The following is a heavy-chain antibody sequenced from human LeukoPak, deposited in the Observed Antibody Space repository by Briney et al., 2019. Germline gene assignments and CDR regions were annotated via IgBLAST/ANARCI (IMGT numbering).Heavy chain of an antibody. V-gene: IGHV3-30*18. CDR2: ISNDGNNK. D-gene: IGHD6-6*01. Sequence: PGGSLRLSCAASGFTFSIYGMHWVRQAPGKGLEWVALISNDGNNKYSPDSEKGRFTISRDNSKNTLYLQMNSLRAEDTAVYYCAKGGDGDSSSSGSNIHYYYYYYMDVWGKGTTVTVSS. J-gene: IGHJ6*03. CDR3: AKGGDGDSSSSGSNIHYYYYYYMDV. CDR1: GFTFSIYG.